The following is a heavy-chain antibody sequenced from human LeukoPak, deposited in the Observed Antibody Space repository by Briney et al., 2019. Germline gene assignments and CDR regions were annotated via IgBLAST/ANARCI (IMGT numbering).Heavy chain of an antibody. D-gene: IGHD6-6*01. Sequence: GGSLRLSCAASGFTFSSYSMNWVRQAPGKGLEWVSYISSSSSTIYYADSVKGRFTISRDNAKNSLYLQMNSLRAEDTAVYYCARARGWDSSSVDAFDIWGQGTMVTVSS. CDR1: GFTFSSYS. CDR2: ISSSSSTI. V-gene: IGHV3-48*01. CDR3: ARARGWDSSSVDAFDI. J-gene: IGHJ3*02.